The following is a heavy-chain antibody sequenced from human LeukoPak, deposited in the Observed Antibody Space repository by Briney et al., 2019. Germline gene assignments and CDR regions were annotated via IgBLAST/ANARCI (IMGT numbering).Heavy chain of an antibody. Sequence: GGSLRLSCAASGFTFSSYGMHWVRQALGKWLEWVAVIWYDGSNKYYADSVKGRFTISRDNSKNTLYLQMNSLRAEDTAVYYCAKERLQNYYDNSGFDYWGQGTLVTVSS. CDR1: GFTFSSYG. CDR3: AKERLQNYYDNSGFDY. V-gene: IGHV3-33*06. D-gene: IGHD3-22*01. CDR2: IWYDGSNK. J-gene: IGHJ4*02.